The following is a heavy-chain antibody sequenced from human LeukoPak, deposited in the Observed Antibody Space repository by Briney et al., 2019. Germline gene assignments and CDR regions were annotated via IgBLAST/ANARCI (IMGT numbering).Heavy chain of an antibody. Sequence: GGSLRLSCAASGFTFGSYAMSWVRQAPGKGLEWVSTISGSGGSPYYADSVKGRFTISRDNSKNTLYLQMNSLRAEDTAVFYCAKAQHSSIWGYFDYWGQGTLVTVSS. CDR2: ISGSGGSP. CDR3: AKAQHSSIWGYFDY. J-gene: IGHJ4*02. D-gene: IGHD6-13*01. CDR1: GFTFGSYA. V-gene: IGHV3-23*01.